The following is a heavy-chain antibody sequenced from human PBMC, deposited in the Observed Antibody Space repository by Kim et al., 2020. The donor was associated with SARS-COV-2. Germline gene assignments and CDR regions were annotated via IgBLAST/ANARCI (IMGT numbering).Heavy chain of an antibody. D-gene: IGHD5-12*01. CDR3: GRSLWTGYPYGLDV. Sequence: SETLSLTCTVSGGSISSYYWSWIRQPPGKGLEWIGYISYSGITNYNPSLNSRVTISLDTSTNHSPLNLSSVTAADTPAYYCGRSLWTGYPYGLDVWGQG. V-gene: IGHV4-59*01. CDR2: ISYSGIT. CDR1: GGSISSYY. J-gene: IGHJ6*02.